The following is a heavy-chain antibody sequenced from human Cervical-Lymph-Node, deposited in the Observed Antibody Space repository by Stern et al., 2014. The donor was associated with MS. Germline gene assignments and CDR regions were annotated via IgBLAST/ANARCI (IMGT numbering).Heavy chain of an antibody. D-gene: IGHD2-2*01. J-gene: IGHJ5*02. Sequence: VQLVESGAEVKKPGSSVKVSCKASGGTFSSYAISWVRQAPGQGLEWMGGIIPIFGTANYAQKFQGRVTITADESTSTAYMELSSLRSEDTAVYYCARDTIGYCISTSCRRYNWFDPWGQGTLVTVSS. CDR2: IIPIFGTA. CDR3: ARDTIGYCISTSCRRYNWFDP. CDR1: GGTFSSYA. V-gene: IGHV1-69*01.